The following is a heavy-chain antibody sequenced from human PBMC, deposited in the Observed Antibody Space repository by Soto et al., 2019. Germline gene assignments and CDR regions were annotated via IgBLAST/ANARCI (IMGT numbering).Heavy chain of an antibody. CDR2: IKSKSAGGTT. D-gene: IGHD6-13*01. CDR3: TTGWSSTDY. V-gene: IGHV3-15*01. Sequence: EVQLVESGGGLVKPGGSLRLSCAASGFIFTDAWMNWVRQAPGKGLEWVGRIKSKSAGGTTEYAAPVKGRFIISRDDSKNMLYLKMNSLKIDDTAVYYCTTGWSSTDYWGQGTLVTVSS. J-gene: IGHJ4*02. CDR1: GFIFTDAW.